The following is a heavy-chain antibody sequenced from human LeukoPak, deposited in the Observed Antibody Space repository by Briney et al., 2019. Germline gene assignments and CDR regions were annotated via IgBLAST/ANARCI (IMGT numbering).Heavy chain of an antibody. V-gene: IGHV4-59*08. CDR1: GGSISSYY. CDR3: ARHGPLNXYXXXXXFDY. D-gene: IGHD3-22*01. Sequence: SETLSLTCTVSGGSISSYYWSWIRQPPGKGLEWIGYIYYSGSTNYNPSLKSRVTISVDTSKNQFSLKLSSVTAADTAVYYCARHGPLNXYXXXXXFDYWGQGXLVTVS. CDR2: IYYSGST. J-gene: IGHJ4*02.